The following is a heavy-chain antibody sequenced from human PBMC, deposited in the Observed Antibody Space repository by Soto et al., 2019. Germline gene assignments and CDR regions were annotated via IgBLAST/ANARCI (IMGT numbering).Heavy chain of an antibody. J-gene: IGHJ3*02. CDR2: IYYSGST. D-gene: IGHD2-21*02. CDR3: ARTCGGDCYNAFDI. V-gene: IGHV4-31*03. Sequence: SETLSLTCTVSGGSISSGGYYWSWIRQHPGKGLEWIGYIYYSGSTYYNLSLKSRVTISVDTSKNQFSLKLSSVTAADTAVYYCARTCGGDCYNAFDIWGQGTMVTVSS. CDR1: GGSISSGGYY.